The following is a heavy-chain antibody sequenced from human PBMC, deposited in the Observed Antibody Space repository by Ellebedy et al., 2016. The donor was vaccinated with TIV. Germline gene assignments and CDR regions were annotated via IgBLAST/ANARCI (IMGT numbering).Heavy chain of an antibody. CDR3: ARLTNILTGYSFDY. V-gene: IGHV4-39*01. Sequence: MPGGSLRLSCTVSGGSISSSSSYWGWIRQPPGKGLEWIGSIYYSGSTYYNPSLKSRVTISVDTSKNQFSLKLSSVTAADTAVYYCARLTNILTGYSFDYWGQGILVTVSS. J-gene: IGHJ4*02. CDR1: GGSISSSSSY. CDR2: IYYSGST. D-gene: IGHD3-9*01.